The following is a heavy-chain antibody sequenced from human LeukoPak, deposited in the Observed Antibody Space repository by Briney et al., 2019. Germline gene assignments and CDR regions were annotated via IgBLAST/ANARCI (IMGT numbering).Heavy chain of an antibody. J-gene: IGHJ4*02. CDR3: ARGRAVITATPNFDY. CDR1: GFIVSSNY. V-gene: IGHV3-53*01. Sequence: GGSLRLSCAASGFIVSSNYMIWVRQAPGKGLEWVSVIYSGGDIYYADSVKGRFTISRDNAKNSLYLQMNSLRAEDTAVYYCARGRAVITATPNFDYWGQGILVTVSS. CDR2: IYSGGDI. D-gene: IGHD2-15*01.